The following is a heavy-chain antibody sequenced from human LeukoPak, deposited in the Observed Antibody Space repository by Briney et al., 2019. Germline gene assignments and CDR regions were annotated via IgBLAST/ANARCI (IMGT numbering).Heavy chain of an antibody. V-gene: IGHV4-59*01. CDR2: IYYSGST. Sequence: PSETLSLTCTVSGGSISSYYWSWIRQPPGKGLEWIGSIYYSGSTNYNPSLKSRVSISVDTSKNHFSLKLSSVTAADTAVYYCAREGSTKGGNDAFDIWGQGTMVTVSS. J-gene: IGHJ3*02. CDR1: GGSISSYY. CDR3: AREGSTKGGNDAFDI. D-gene: IGHD4-23*01.